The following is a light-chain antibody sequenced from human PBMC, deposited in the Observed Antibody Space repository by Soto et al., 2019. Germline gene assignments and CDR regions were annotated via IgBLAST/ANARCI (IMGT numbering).Light chain of an antibody. Sequence: QCLLTQPRCVSGSPGQSFTISCTGTISDVGGFNSVSWYQQHPGKAPKLMIYDVNKRPSGVPDRFSGSKSGSTASLTISGLQAEDEADYYCCSYAGSYSYDFATGTKVTVL. V-gene: IGLV2-11*01. CDR1: ISDVGGFNS. CDR3: CSYAGSYSYD. CDR2: DVN. J-gene: IGLJ1*01.